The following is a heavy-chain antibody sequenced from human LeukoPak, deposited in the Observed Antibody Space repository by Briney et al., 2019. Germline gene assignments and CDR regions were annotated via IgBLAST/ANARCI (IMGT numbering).Heavy chain of an antibody. J-gene: IGHJ4*02. D-gene: IGHD5-18*01. CDR3: ARGSGVQVWSSLDY. CDR1: AFTLSSYS. V-gene: IGHV3-21*01. Sequence: GGSLRLSCAASAFTLSSYSMNWVRPAAGKGLEWVSSIYSSGSYIFYADSVQGRFTISRDNDKNSLPLQMNSLRAEDTAVYYCARGSGVQVWSSLDYWGQGTLVTVSS. CDR2: IYSSGSYI.